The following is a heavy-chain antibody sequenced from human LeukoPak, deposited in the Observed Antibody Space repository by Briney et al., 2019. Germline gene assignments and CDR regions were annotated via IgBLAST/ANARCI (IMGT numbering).Heavy chain of an antibody. D-gene: IGHD3-3*01. CDR1: GFTFSSYS. CDR2: ISSSSSTI. Sequence: GGSLRLSCAASGFTFSSYSMNWVRQAPGKGLEWVSYISSSSSTIYYADSVKGRFTISRDNAKNSLYLQMNSPRDEDTAVYYCARENYDFWSGYYRGGGFFDYWGQGTLVTVSS. V-gene: IGHV3-48*02. J-gene: IGHJ4*02. CDR3: ARENYDFWSGYYRGGGFFDY.